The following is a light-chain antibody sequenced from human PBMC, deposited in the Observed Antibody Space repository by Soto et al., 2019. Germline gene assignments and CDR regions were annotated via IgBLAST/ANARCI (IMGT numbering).Light chain of an antibody. CDR1: QSVDSN. CDR2: GAS. Sequence: EIVMTQSPATLSVSPWDGATLSCRASQSVDSNLAWYQQKPGQTPRLLMYGASTRPTGIPARFSGSGSGTEFTRTIISLQSEDSAVYYCQQYNDWPLTFGGGTRLEIK. V-gene: IGKV3D-15*01. J-gene: IGKJ5*01. CDR3: QQYNDWPLT.